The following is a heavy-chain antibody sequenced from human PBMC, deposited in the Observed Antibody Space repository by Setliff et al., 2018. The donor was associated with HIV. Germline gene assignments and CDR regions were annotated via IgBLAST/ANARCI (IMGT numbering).Heavy chain of an antibody. J-gene: IGHJ4*02. CDR1: GFIFSSYE. D-gene: IGHD4-17*01. CDR2: IISGDSTI. Sequence: PGGSLRLSCVASGFIFSSYEMNWVRQAPGKGLEWVSSIISGDSTIYYADSVKGRFTISRDNAKDSLYLQMDSLRAEDTAVYYCARGAYGYYFDYWGQGALVTVSS. CDR3: ARGAYGYYFDY. V-gene: IGHV3-48*03.